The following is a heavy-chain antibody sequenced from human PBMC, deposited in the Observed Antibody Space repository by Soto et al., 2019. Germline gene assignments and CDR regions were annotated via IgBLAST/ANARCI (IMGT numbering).Heavy chain of an antibody. V-gene: IGHV3-30-3*01. D-gene: IGHD3-3*01. CDR2: ISYDGINK. J-gene: IGHJ6*02. Sequence: QVQLVESGGGVVQPGRSLRLSCAASGFTFSSYAMHWVRQAPGKGLEWVAVISYDGINKYYADSVKGRFTISRDNSKNTRYLHMNSLRAEDTAVYYCARDTSTYDFWSGYYRDYYYYGMDVWGQGTTVTVSS. CDR1: GFTFSSYA. CDR3: ARDTSTYDFWSGYYRDYYYYGMDV.